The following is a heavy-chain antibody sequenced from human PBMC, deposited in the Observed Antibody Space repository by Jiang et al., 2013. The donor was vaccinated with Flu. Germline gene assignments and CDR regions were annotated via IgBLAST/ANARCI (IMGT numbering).Heavy chain of an antibody. CDR2: IYYSGST. V-gene: IGHV4-59*01. D-gene: IGHD3-3*01. CDR1: GGSISSYY. J-gene: IGHJ6*04. Sequence: SGSGLVKPSETLSLTCTVSGGSISSYYWSWIRQPPGKGLEWIGYIYYSGSTNYNPSLKSRVTISVDTSKNQFSLKLSSVTAADTAVYYCARDFLKDDFWSGYYPTNYYYYYGMDVWGKGTTVTVSS. CDR3: ARDFLKDDFWSGYYPTNYYYYYGMDV.